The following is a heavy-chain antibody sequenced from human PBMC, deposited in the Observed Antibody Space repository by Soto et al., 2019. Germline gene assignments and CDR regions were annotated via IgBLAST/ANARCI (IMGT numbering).Heavy chain of an antibody. Sequence: SVKVSCKAYGSPLSSYSISWVRQAPGQGLEWMGGIIPIYGSPNYAKNFQGRVTISADEYTNTAYMEVSSLRFDDTAMYYCARLPYSAYNRHFDYWGHGTLVTVSS. V-gene: IGHV1-69*13. CDR1: GSPLSSYS. D-gene: IGHD4-4*01. J-gene: IGHJ4*01. CDR3: ARLPYSAYNRHFDY. CDR2: IIPIYGSP.